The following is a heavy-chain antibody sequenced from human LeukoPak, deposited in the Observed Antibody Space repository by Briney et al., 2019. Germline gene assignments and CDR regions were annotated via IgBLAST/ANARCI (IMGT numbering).Heavy chain of an antibody. D-gene: IGHD5-12*01. CDR1: GFTFNNYA. CDR3: AKDLDIVTTITGN. V-gene: IGHV3-23*01. CDR2: VSGSGGST. Sequence: SGGSLRLSCAASGFTFNNYAMSWVRQAPGKGLEWVSGVSGSGGSTYYADSVKGRFTISRDNSKNTLYLQMNSLRAEDTAVYYCAKDLDIVTTITGNWGQGTLITVSS. J-gene: IGHJ4*02.